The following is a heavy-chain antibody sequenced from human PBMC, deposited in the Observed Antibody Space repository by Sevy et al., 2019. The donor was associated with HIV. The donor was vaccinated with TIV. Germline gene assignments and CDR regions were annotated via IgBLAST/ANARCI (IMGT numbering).Heavy chain of an antibody. V-gene: IGHV3-49*04. D-gene: IGHD3-16*01. CDR3: TRFGGRGGPDY. J-gene: IGHJ4*02. CDR1: GFTFGDYA. CDR2: IRSKAYGGTT. Sequence: GGSLRLSCTASGFTFGDYAMSWVRRAPGKGLEWVGFIRSKAYGGTTEYAASVKGRFTISRDDSKSIAYLQMNSLKTEDTAVCYCTRFGGRGGPDYWGQGTLVTVSS.